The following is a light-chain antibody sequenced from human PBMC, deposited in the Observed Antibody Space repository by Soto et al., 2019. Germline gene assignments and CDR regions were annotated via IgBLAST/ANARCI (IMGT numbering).Light chain of an antibody. J-gene: IGKJ3*01. V-gene: IGKV4-1*01. Sequence: DIVMTQSPASLAVPLGERATINCKSSESVLYSSNNQNALFWFQQKPGQPPKLLISGASTRVSGVPDRFSGSGSGTDFTLTISSLQAEDVAVYYCQQYYNTPFTFGPGTKVDIK. CDR2: GAS. CDR3: QQYYNTPFT. CDR1: ESVLYSSNNQNA.